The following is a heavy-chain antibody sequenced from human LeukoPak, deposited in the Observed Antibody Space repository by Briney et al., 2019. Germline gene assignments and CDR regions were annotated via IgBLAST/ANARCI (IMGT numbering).Heavy chain of an antibody. J-gene: IGHJ3*02. D-gene: IGHD3-22*01. Sequence: SETLSLTCTVSGGSISSYYWSWIRQPPGKGLERIGYIYYSGSTNYNPSLKSRVTISVDTSKNQFSLKLSSVTAADTAVYYCARIYDSSGYYYPGAFDIWGQGTMVTVSS. V-gene: IGHV4-59*01. CDR3: ARIYDSSGYYYPGAFDI. CDR1: GGSISSYY. CDR2: IYYSGST.